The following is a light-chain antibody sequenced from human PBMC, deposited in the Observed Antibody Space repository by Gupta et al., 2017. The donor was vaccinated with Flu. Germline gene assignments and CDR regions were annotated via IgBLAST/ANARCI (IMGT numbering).Light chain of an antibody. CDR2: GNN. J-gene: IGLJ1*01. Sequence: QSVLTQPPSVYGAPGQRVTISCTGRNSNIGAGYDVHWYQHLPGAAPKLLIHGNNNRPSGVPERFSGSKSGTAASLAITGLRAEDEADYYCQSFDTRLTAYVFGSGTKVTVL. CDR1: NSNIGAGYD. CDR3: QSFDTRLTAYV. V-gene: IGLV1-40*01.